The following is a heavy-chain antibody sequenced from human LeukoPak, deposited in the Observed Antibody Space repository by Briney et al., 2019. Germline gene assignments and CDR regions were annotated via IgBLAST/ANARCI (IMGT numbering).Heavy chain of an antibody. CDR1: GASISSYY. Sequence: SETLSLTCTVSGASISSYYWTWIRQPAGKGLEWIGRIYTSGSTDYNPSLKSRVAMSVDTSKNQFSLKLSSVTAADTAVYYCARLSADSSSSRGFDYWGQGTLVTVSS. CDR2: IYTSGST. V-gene: IGHV4-4*07. D-gene: IGHD2-2*01. CDR3: ARLSADSSSSRGFDY. J-gene: IGHJ4*02.